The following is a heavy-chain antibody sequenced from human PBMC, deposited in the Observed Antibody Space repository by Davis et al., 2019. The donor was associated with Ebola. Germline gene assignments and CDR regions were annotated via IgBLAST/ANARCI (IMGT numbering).Heavy chain of an antibody. CDR1: GGSISSYY. CDR2: TYYSGST. CDR3: ARVVRVTMVRGVLYYFDY. Sequence: SETLSLTCTVSGGSISSYYWSWIRQPPGKGLEWIGYTYYSGSTNYNPSLKSRVTISVDTSKNQFSLKLSSVTAADTAVYYCARVVRVTMVRGVLYYFDYWGQGTLVTVSS. D-gene: IGHD3-10*01. V-gene: IGHV4-59*01. J-gene: IGHJ4*02.